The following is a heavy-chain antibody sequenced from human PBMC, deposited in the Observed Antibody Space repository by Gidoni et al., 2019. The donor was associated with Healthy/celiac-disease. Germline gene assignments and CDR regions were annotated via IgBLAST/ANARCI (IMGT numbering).Heavy chain of an antibody. CDR3: ARDNDYVWGSYRYWADAFDI. Sequence: EVQLVESGGGLVQPGGSLRLSCAASGFTFSSYSMNWVRQAPGKGLEWVSYISSSSSTIYYADSVKGRFTISRDNAKNSLYLQMNSLRDEDTAVYYCARDNDYVWGSYRYWADAFDIWGQGTMVTVSS. CDR2: ISSSSSTI. V-gene: IGHV3-48*02. D-gene: IGHD3-16*02. J-gene: IGHJ3*02. CDR1: GFTFSSYS.